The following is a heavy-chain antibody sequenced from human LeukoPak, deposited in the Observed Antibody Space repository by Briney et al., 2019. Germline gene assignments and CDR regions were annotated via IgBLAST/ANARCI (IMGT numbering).Heavy chain of an antibody. D-gene: IGHD3-22*01. CDR3: AKDLYYYEIDY. Sequence: GGSLRLSCAASGFTFSTYAIHWVRQAPGKGLEWVAVISFDGVNTFYADSVKGRFTISRDNSNNTVYLQMNNLRPEDTAVYYCAKDLYYYEIDYWGQGTLVTVSS. J-gene: IGHJ4*02. CDR1: GFTFSTYA. V-gene: IGHV3-30*04. CDR2: ISFDGVNT.